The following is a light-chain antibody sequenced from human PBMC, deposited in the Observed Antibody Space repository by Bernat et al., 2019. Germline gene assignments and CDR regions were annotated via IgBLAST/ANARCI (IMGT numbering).Light chain of an antibody. J-gene: IGKJ2*01. CDR1: QSVSSN. V-gene: IGKV3-15*01. CDR3: PQYSDWSLYT. CDR2: GAS. Sequence: EIVMTQSPATLSVSPGERATLSCRASQSVSSNLAWYQQKPGQAPRLLIYGASTRATGIPARFSGRPSGTEFTLTISSLQSEAFAVYYCPQYSDWSLYTFGQGTKLEIK.